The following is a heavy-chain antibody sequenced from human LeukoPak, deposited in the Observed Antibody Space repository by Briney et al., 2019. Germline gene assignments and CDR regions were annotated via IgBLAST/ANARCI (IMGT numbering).Heavy chain of an antibody. CDR3: AKDSPWFDP. Sequence: GRSLRLSCTASGFTFSSYGMHWVRQAPGKGLEWVAVIWYDGSNKYYADSVKGRFTISRDNSKNTLYLQMNSLRAEDTAVYYRAKDSPWFDPWGQGTLVTVSS. CDR2: IWYDGSNK. V-gene: IGHV3-33*06. J-gene: IGHJ5*02. CDR1: GFTFSSYG.